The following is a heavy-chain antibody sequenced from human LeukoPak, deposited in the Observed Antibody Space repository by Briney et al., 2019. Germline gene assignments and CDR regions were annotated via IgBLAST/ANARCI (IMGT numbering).Heavy chain of an antibody. CDR2: IRGSGGST. J-gene: IGHJ4*02. V-gene: IGHV3-23*01. D-gene: IGHD2-15*01. CDR3: AKDVDCSGGSCYPLSYFDY. Sequence: GGSLRLSCAASGFTFSSYAMSWVPQAPGKGLEWDSAIRGSGGSTSYADALRGRVTISRDNSKNTMYLQMNRLRAEDTGVYYCAKDVDCSGGSCYPLSYFDYWGQGTLVTVSS. CDR1: GFTFSSYA.